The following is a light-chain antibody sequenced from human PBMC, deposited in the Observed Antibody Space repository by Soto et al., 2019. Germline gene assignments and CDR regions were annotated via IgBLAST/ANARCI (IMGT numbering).Light chain of an antibody. CDR3: QQSYTAPLT. J-gene: IGKJ4*01. Sequence: DIQMTQSPSSLSASVEDRVIITCRASQSISNHLNWYQQKPGKAPNLLIFAASTLQSGVPSRFSGSGSGTDFTLTIRSLQPEDFATYYCQQSYTAPLTFGGGTKVDIK. CDR2: AAS. CDR1: QSISNH. V-gene: IGKV1-39*01.